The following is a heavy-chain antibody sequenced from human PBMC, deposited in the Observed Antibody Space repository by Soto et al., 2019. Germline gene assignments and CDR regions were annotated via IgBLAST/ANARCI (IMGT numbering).Heavy chain of an antibody. J-gene: IGHJ6*02. CDR1: GYTFTSYD. CDR2: INPSGGST. CDR3: ARGLVRNTLDV. D-gene: IGHD6-6*01. V-gene: IGHV1-46*01. Sequence: ASVKVSCKASGYTFTSYDMHWVRQAPGQGLEWMGIINPSGGSTSYARKFQGRVTMTRDTSTSTVYMELSSLRSEDTAVYYCARGLVRNTLDVWGQGTTVTVSS.